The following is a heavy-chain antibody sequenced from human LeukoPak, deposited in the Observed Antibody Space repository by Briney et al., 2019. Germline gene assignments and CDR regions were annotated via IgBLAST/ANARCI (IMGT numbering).Heavy chain of an antibody. Sequence: SETLSLTCTVSGGSISSSTYYWGWIRQSLGKGLEWMGCIYYSGSTYYNPSLKSRVTISVDTSKNQFSLKLSSVTAADTAVYYCARQERSSRGTGNYYMNVWGKGTTVTVSS. J-gene: IGHJ6*03. CDR3: ARQERSSRGTGNYYMNV. CDR2: IYYSGST. V-gene: IGHV4-39*01. D-gene: IGHD3-22*01. CDR1: GGSISSSTYY.